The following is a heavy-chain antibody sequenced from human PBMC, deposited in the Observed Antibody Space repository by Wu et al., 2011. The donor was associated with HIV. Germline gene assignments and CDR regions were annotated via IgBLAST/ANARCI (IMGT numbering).Heavy chain of an antibody. CDR1: GYTFTSYG. V-gene: IGHV1-2*02. D-gene: IGHD2-2*01. J-gene: IGHJ6*03. CDR2: INPNSGGT. CDR3: ARAASEVPAATADYYYYYMDV. Sequence: QVQLVQSGAEVKKPGASVKVSCKASGYTFTSYGISWVRQAPGQGLEWMGWINPNSGGTNYAQKFQGRVIMTRDTSISTAYMELSRLRSDDTAVYYCARAASEVPAATADYYYYYMDVWGKGTTVTVSS.